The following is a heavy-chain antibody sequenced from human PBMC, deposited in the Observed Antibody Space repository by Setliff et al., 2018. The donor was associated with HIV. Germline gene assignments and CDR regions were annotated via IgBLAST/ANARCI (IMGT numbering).Heavy chain of an antibody. CDR2: FDPEDGET. CDR3: ARGTAYYNFWSGYSQDYYYYMDV. D-gene: IGHD3-3*01. Sequence: ASVKVSCKVSGYTLTELSMHWVRQAPGKGLEWMGGFDPEDGETIYAQKFQGRVTMTEDTSTDTAYMELSSLRSEDTAVYYCARGTAYYNFWSGYSQDYYYYMDVWGKGTTVTVSS. J-gene: IGHJ6*03. V-gene: IGHV1-24*01. CDR1: GYTLTELS.